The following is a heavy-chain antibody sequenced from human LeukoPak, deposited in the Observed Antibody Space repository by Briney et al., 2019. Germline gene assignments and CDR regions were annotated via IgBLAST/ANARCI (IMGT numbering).Heavy chain of an antibody. D-gene: IGHD1-20*01. CDR1: GFSFSTYN. J-gene: IGHJ4*02. V-gene: IGHV3-21*01. Sequence: PGGSLRLSCATSGFSFSTYNMNWVRQAPGKGLEWVSSVSSSSSYIYYSDSVKGRFTISRDNAKNSLFLRMNSLRAEDTAVYFCVRDRGGGNWLDYWGQGTLVTVSS. CDR3: VRDRGGGNWLDY. CDR2: VSSSSSYI.